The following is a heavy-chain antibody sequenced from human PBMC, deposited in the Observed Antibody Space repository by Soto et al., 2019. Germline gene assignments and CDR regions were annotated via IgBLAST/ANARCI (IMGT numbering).Heavy chain of an antibody. Sequence: SVKVSCKASGVTFSSYAISWVRQAPGQGLEWMGGIIPIFGTANYAQKFQGRVTITADKSTSTAYMPLSSLRSEDTAVYYCARVPVYYGSGSPKPYYYGMDVWGQGTTVTVSS. V-gene: IGHV1-69*06. CDR3: ARVPVYYGSGSPKPYYYGMDV. CDR1: GVTFSSYA. J-gene: IGHJ6*02. D-gene: IGHD3-10*01. CDR2: IIPIFGTA.